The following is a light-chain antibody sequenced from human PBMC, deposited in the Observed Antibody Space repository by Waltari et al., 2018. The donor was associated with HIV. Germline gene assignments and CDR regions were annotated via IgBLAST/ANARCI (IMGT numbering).Light chain of an antibody. V-gene: IGKV1-39*01. J-gene: IGKJ1*01. CDR1: QLISDY. CDR3: QQGYSTPRT. Sequence: DIQLTQSPSSLSASVGDRVTITCRASQLISDYVNWYQQKPGKAPTLLIYTASGLRSGVPSRFSGSGSGTEFTLNIIDVQPEDFGTYYCQQGYSTPRTFGQGTKVEI. CDR2: TAS.